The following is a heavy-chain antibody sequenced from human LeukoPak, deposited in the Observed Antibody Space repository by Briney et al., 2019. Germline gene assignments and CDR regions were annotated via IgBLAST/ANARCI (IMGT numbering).Heavy chain of an antibody. CDR3: ASQFRSSSWYVGVDWFDP. D-gene: IGHD6-13*01. CDR1: GGSFSGYY. V-gene: IGHV4-34*01. Sequence: SETLSLTCAVYGGSFSGYYWSWIRQPPGKGLEWIGEINDSGRINYNPSLKSRVTMSVDTSKNQFSLKLSSVTAADTAVYYCASQFRSSSWYVGVDWFDPGGQGTLVTVSS. J-gene: IGHJ5*02. CDR2: INDSGRI.